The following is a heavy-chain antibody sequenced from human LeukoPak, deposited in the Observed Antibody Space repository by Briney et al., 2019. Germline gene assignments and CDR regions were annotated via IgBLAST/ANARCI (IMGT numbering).Heavy chain of an antibody. J-gene: IGHJ4*02. CDR2: ISSTSTI. CDR3: AREADSGYVFDY. V-gene: IGHV3-48*02. CDR1: GFTFSTYS. Sequence: GGSLRLSCAASGFTFSTYSMNWVRQAPGKGLEWVSFISSTSTICYADSVKGRFTISRDNAKNSLYLQMNSLRDEDTAVYYCAREADSGYVFDYWGQGTLVTVSS. D-gene: IGHD5-12*01.